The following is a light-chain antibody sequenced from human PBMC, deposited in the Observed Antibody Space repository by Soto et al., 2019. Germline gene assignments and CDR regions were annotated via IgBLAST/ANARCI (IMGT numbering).Light chain of an antibody. CDR2: AAS. CDR1: QSISSW. CDR3: QEYNSWPWT. V-gene: IGKV1-27*01. J-gene: IGKJ1*01. Sequence: TQSPATLSLSAGDRATLPCRASQSISSWLAWYQQKPGKAPKLLIYAASTLQSGVPSRFSGSGSGTDFTLTISSLQPEDVATYYCQEYNSWPWTFGQGTKVDIK.